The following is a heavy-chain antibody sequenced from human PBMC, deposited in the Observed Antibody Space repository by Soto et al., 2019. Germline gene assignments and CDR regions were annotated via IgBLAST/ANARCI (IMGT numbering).Heavy chain of an antibody. J-gene: IGHJ4*02. CDR2: ISSSSSYI. CDR1: GFTFSSYS. Sequence: EVQLVESGGGLVKPGGSLRLSCAASGFTFSSYSMNWVRQAPGKGLDWVSSISSSSSYIYYADSVKGRFTISRDNAKNSLYLQMNSLRAEDPAVYYCARDQPGYSYGYGLGYWGQGTLVTVSS. CDR3: ARDQPGYSYGYGLGY. V-gene: IGHV3-21*01. D-gene: IGHD5-18*01.